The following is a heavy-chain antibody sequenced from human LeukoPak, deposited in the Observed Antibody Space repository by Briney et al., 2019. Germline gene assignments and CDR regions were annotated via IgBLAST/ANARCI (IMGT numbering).Heavy chain of an antibody. CDR1: GGSISSSSYY. V-gene: IGHV4-39*07. CDR2: IYYSGST. D-gene: IGHD4-17*01. CDR3: ARTYGDHFSYYYYYMDV. J-gene: IGHJ6*03. Sequence: SETLSLTCTVSGGSISSSSYYWGWIRQPPGKGLGWIGSIYYSGSTYYNPSLKSRVTISVDTSKNQFSLKLSSVTAADTAVYYCARTYGDHFSYYYYYMDVWGKGTTVTVSS.